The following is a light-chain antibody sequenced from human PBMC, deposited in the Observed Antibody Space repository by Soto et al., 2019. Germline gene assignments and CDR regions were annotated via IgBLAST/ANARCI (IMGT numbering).Light chain of an antibody. CDR1: NIGTKS. J-gene: IGLJ1*01. CDR2: DDS. V-gene: IGLV3-21*02. Sequence: SYDLTRSPSVSVAPGQTARITCGGNNIGTKSVHWFQQRPGRAPVLVVLDDSDRPSGIPERFSGSKSGSTATLTITRVEAGDEADYYCQVWDSSLLHHVFGTGTKVTVL. CDR3: QVWDSSLLHHV.